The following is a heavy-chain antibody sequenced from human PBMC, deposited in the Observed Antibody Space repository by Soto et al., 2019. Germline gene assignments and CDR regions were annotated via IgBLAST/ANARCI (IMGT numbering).Heavy chain of an antibody. V-gene: IGHV4-4*07. CDR3: ARADYEIFTGSYARDV. CDR2: VSSSGNT. J-gene: IGHJ6*02. CDR1: GDSLGNYY. D-gene: IGHD3-9*01. Sequence: QVQLQESGPGLVKPSETLSLTCTVSGDSLGNYYWFWIRQPVGKGLEWIGRVSSSGNTNANPTLNSRATMAIATSKIQFSPRLRSVSAADTAVYCCARADYEIFTGSYARDVWRQGTTVTVSS.